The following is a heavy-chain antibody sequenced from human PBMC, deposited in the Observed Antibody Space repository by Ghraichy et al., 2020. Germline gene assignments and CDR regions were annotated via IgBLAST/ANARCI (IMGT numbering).Heavy chain of an antibody. CDR3: TRHPSSSSSTNRGFDY. CDR1: GFTFSGSA. J-gene: IGHJ4*02. V-gene: IGHV3-73*01. D-gene: IGHD2-2*01. Sequence: GSLRLSCAASGFTFSGSAIHWVRQAFGKGLEWVGRIRSKTNTYATAYAASVKGRFTISRDDSKNTAYLQMNSLNTEDTAVYYCTRHPSSSSSTNRGFDYWGQGTLVTVSS. CDR2: IRSKTNTYAT.